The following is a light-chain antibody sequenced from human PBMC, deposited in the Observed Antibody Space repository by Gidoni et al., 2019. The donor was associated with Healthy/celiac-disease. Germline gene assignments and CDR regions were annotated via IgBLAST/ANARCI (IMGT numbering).Light chain of an antibody. CDR1: SSDVGVYNY. CDR3: SSYTSSSTLV. J-gene: IGLJ2*01. V-gene: IGLV2-14*01. Sequence: QSALTQPASVSGSPGRSITISCTGTSSDVGVYNYVSWYQQHPGKAPKLMIYDVSNRPSGVSNRFSGSKSGNTASLTISGLQAEDEADYYCSSYTSSSTLVFGGGTKLTVL. CDR2: DVS.